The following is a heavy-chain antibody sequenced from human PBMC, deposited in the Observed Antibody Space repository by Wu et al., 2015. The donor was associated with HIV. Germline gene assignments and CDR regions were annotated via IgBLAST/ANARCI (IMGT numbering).Heavy chain of an antibody. CDR3: AGRRPEWRHFDR. CDR2: IIPMFGSV. V-gene: IGHV1-69*05. J-gene: IGHJ4*02. CDR1: GGTSSNYV. D-gene: IGHD1-26*01. Sequence: QVQLVQSGAEVRKPGSSVKVSCKASGGTSSNYVISWVRQAPGQGLEWMGGIIPMFGSVNYAQKFQGRVTITMDESTSTVYMEFSSLRSEDTAMYYCAGRRPEWRHFDRWGQGTLVTVSS.